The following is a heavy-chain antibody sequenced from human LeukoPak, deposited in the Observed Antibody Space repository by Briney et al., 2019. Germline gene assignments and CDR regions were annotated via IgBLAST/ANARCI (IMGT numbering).Heavy chain of an antibody. J-gene: IGHJ4*02. V-gene: IGHV3-53*05. Sequence: GGSLRLSCAASGFTVSSNYMSWVRQGQGKGLEWVSVLYSGGNTFYADSVRGRFTISRDNSKNTLYLQMNSLRAEDTAVYYCAKGANIVVVPAAMTDYWGQGTLVTVSS. CDR3: AKGANIVVVPAAMTDY. CDR1: GFTVSSNY. D-gene: IGHD2-2*01. CDR2: LYSGGNT.